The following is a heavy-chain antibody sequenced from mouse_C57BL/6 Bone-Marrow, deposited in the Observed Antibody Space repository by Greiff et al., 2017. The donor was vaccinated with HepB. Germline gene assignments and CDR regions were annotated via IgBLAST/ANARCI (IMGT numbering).Heavy chain of an antibody. CDR2: ISDGGSYT. D-gene: IGHD2-2*01. J-gene: IGHJ3*01. CDR1: GFTFSSYA. CDR3: ARDRGLRRGTWFAY. Sequence: EVKLMESGGGLVKPGGSLKLSCAASGFTFSSYAMSWVRQTPGKRLEWVATISDGGSYTYYPDNVKGRVTISRDNAKNNLYLQMSHLKSEDTAMYYCARDRGLRRGTWFAYWGQGTLVTVSA. V-gene: IGHV5-4*01.